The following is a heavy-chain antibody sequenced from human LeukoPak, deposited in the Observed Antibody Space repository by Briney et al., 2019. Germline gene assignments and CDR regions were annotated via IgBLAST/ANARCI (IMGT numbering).Heavy chain of an antibody. D-gene: IGHD3-22*01. J-gene: IGHJ1*01. V-gene: IGHV1-18*01. CDR2: ISAYNGNT. CDR1: GYTFTNYG. CDR3: ARDYYDSSGYAEYFQH. Sequence: ASVKVSCKASGYTFTNYGISWERQAPGQGLEWMGWISAYNGNTNYAQKLQGRVTITTDTSTSTAYMELRRLRSDDTAVYYCARDYYDSSGYAEYFQHWGQGTLVTVSS.